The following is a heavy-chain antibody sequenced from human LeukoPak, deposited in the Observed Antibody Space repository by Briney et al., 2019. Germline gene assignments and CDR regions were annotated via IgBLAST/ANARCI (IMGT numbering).Heavy chain of an antibody. CDR3: ARDLAVRYSSSYGMDV. CDR1: GGSIGSAGYY. J-gene: IGHJ6*02. Sequence: PSQTLSLTCTVAGGSIGSAGYYWTWIRQHPGKGLEWIVNIYYSGITDYNPSLKGRLTISVDTSENQFSLKLSSVTAADTAIYYCARDLAVRYSSSYGMDVWGHGTTVTVSS. D-gene: IGHD6-6*01. CDR2: IYYSGIT. V-gene: IGHV4-31*03.